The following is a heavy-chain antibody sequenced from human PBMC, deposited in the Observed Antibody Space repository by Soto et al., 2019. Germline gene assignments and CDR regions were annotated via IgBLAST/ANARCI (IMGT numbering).Heavy chain of an antibody. CDR1: GFSLTTTGVG. Sequence: QITLRESGPSLVKPTETLTLTCTFSGFSLTTTGVGVGWLRQPPGKALEWLAVVFWDGGERYSPSLKSRVTITQDTSKDQVVFTMTNMDPADTATYYCTQVYGSGSWGWYFHSWGQGTLVTVSS. CDR3: TQVYGSGSWGWYFHS. CDR2: VFWDGGE. D-gene: IGHD1-26*01. J-gene: IGHJ4*02. V-gene: IGHV2-5*02.